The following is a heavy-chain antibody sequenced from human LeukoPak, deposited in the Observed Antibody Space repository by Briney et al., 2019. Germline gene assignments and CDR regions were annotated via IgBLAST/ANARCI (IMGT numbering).Heavy chain of an antibody. J-gene: IGHJ5*02. CDR1: GFTFSSYA. CDR3: ARAFALGGAMVTSYWFDP. Sequence: GGSLRLSCAASGFTFSSYAMHWVRQAPGKGLEWVAVISYDGSNKYYADSVKGRFTISRDNSKNTLYLQMNSLRADDTAVYYCARAFALGGAMVTSYWFDPWGQGTLVTVSS. D-gene: IGHD5-18*01. CDR2: ISYDGSNK. V-gene: IGHV3-30*04.